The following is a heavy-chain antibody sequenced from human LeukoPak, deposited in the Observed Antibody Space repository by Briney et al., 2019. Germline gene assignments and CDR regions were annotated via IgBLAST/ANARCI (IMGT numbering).Heavy chain of an antibody. CDR3: TRVGYIDEGIDY. V-gene: IGHV3-7*04. CDR1: GFTFSSSA. D-gene: IGHD5-24*01. Sequence: PGGSLRLSCAASGFTFSSSAMTWVRQAPGKGLEWVANIKQDGSKKSYVDSVKGRFTDSRDNAKNSLYLQMNSLRAEDTAIYYCTRVGYIDEGIDYWGQGTLVTVSS. J-gene: IGHJ4*02. CDR2: IKQDGSKK.